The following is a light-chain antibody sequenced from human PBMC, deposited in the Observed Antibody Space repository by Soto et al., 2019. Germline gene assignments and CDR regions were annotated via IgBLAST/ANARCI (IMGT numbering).Light chain of an antibody. Sequence: QSALTQPPSASGSPGQSVTIYCTGTSSDVGAYNYLSWYQQHPGKAPKLMIYEVSKRPSGVPDRFSGSKSGNTASLTVSGLQAEDEADYYCSSYAGSNNYVFGTGTKVTVL. CDR3: SSYAGSNNYV. CDR2: EVS. CDR1: SSDVGAYNY. J-gene: IGLJ1*01. V-gene: IGLV2-8*01.